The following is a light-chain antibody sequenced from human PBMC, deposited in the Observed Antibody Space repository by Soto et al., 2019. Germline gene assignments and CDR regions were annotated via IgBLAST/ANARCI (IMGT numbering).Light chain of an antibody. V-gene: IGLV8-61*01. CDR3: VLYMGTDVL. CDR2: NTN. J-gene: IGLJ2*01. CDR1: SGSVSSSHY. Sequence: QAVVTQKPSFSVSPGGTVTLTCGLSSGSVSSSHYPSWYQQTPGQTPRALIYNTNSRSSGVPDRLSGSILGNKAALTITGAQAEDESDYYCVLYMGTDVLFGGGTKLTVL.